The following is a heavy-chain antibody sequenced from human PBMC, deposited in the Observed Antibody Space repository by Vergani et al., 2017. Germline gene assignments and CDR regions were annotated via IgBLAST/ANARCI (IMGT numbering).Heavy chain of an antibody. CDR3: AIRHCSSTSCYYYYFDY. CDR2: IDPSDSYT. V-gene: IGHV5-10-1*03. Sequence: EVQLVQSGAEVKKPGESLRISCKGSGYSFTSYWISWVRQMPGKGLEWMGRIDPSDSYTNYSPSFQGHVTISADKSISTAYLQWSSLKASDTAMYYCAIRHCSSTSCYYYYFDYWGQGTLVTVSS. D-gene: IGHD2-2*01. J-gene: IGHJ4*02. CDR1: GYSFTSYW.